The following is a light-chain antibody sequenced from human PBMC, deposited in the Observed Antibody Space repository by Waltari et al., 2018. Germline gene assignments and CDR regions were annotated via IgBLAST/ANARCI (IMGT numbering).Light chain of an antibody. CDR2: GAS. Sequence: EIVLTQSPGTLSLSQGDRATLSCRASQSVSSSYLACYQQKPGQAPRLLIYGASSRATGIPDRFSGSGSGTDFTLTISRLEPEDFAVYYCQQYGTSPFTFGPGTKVDIK. CDR1: QSVSSSY. CDR3: QQYGTSPFT. J-gene: IGKJ3*01. V-gene: IGKV3-20*01.